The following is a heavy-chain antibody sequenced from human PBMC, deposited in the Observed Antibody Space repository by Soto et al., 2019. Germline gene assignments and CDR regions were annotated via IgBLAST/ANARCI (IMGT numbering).Heavy chain of an antibody. D-gene: IGHD4-17*01. V-gene: IGHV3-23*01. J-gene: IGHJ5*02. CDR1: GFTFSAYA. CDR2: ISGSGGTT. CDR3: AKGPTSVTTRWFDP. Sequence: EVQLLESGGGLVQPGGSLRLSCAASGFTFSAYAMSWVRQAPGKGLEWASVISGSGGTTYYADSVKGRFTISRDNSENSLYLQMNSLRAEDTAVYYWAKGPTSVTTRWFDPWGHGTLVTVSS.